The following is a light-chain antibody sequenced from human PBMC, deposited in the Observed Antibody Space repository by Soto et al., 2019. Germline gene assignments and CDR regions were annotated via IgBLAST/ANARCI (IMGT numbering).Light chain of an antibody. Sequence: QSVLTQPASVSGSPGQSITISCTGTSSDVGSYNLVSWYQQHPGKAPKLMIYDVYNRPSGVPDRFSGSKSGNTASLTISGLQAEDEADYYCCSYAGSYTFVVFGTGTKLTVL. CDR2: DVY. CDR3: CSYAGSYTFVV. CDR1: SSDVGSYNL. J-gene: IGLJ1*01. V-gene: IGLV2-23*02.